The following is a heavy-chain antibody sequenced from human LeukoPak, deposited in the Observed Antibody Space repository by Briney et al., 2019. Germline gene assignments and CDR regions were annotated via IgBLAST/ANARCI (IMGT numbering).Heavy chain of an antibody. Sequence: PSATLTLTCTDSGGSISSHYWRWIRQPPGKGLEWIGYIYYSGSTNYNPSLKSRVTISVDTSKNQFSLKLSSVTAADTAVYYCARGLIAYYYMDVWGKGTTVTVSS. V-gene: IGHV4-59*11. CDR3: ARGLIAYYYMDV. CDR2: IYYSGST. CDR1: GGSISSHY. J-gene: IGHJ6*03. D-gene: IGHD2/OR15-2a*01.